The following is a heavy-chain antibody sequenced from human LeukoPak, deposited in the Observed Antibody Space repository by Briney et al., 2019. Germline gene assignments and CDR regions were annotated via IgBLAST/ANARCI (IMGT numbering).Heavy chain of an antibody. D-gene: IGHD5-12*01. CDR2: IDPKTGGT. V-gene: IGHV1-2*02. J-gene: IGHJ4*02. CDR1: GYTFTDYY. Sequence: ASVKVSCKASGYTFTDYYIHWVRQAPGQGLEWMGWIDPKTGGTNFAQKFQGRVTMTRDTSISTAYMELTSLRSDDTAVYYCARQAVATVRFPGDHWGQGTLVTVSS. CDR3: ARQAVATVRFPGDH.